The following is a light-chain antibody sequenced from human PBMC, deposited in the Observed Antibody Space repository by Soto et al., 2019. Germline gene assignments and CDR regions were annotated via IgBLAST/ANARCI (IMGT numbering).Light chain of an antibody. Sequence: DIQMTQSPSSLSASVGDTVTITCRARQSLTSWLAWYQQKPGKAPKLLIYKPSSLPGGVPSRFSGTGSGTEFTLTINSLQPDDFATYFCQHYDNFRWTFGQGTKVEV. V-gene: IGKV1-5*03. CDR1: QSLTSW. J-gene: IGKJ1*01. CDR2: KPS. CDR3: QHYDNFRWT.